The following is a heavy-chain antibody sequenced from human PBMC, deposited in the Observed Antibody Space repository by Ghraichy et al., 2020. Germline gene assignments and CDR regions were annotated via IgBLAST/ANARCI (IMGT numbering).Heavy chain of an antibody. Sequence: SETLSLTCTVSGDSISNYYWSWIRQPAGKGLEWIGRIYTSGSANYNPSLKRRVTMSVDTSKNQFSLKLSSVTAADTAVYYCARDQDVTMSPYYYNGMDVWGQGTTVTVSS. V-gene: IGHV4-4*07. CDR1: GDSISNYY. CDR2: IYTSGSA. CDR3: ARDQDVTMSPYYYNGMDV. J-gene: IGHJ6*02. D-gene: IGHD3-3*01.